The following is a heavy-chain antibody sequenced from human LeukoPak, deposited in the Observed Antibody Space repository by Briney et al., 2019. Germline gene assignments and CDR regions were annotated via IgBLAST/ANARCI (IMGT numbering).Heavy chain of an antibody. CDR1: GFTFSGFA. V-gene: IGHV3-23*01. Sequence: GGTLRLSCAASGFTFSGFAMSWIRQAPGKGLEWVSSISRSGESTFYADSVRGRFTISRDNSKNTLYLQMNSLRAEDTAVYYCAKERGYCSGGSCYKGRRYNWFDPWGQGTLVTVSS. CDR2: ISRSGEST. D-gene: IGHD2-15*01. CDR3: AKERGYCSGGSCYKGRRYNWFDP. J-gene: IGHJ5*02.